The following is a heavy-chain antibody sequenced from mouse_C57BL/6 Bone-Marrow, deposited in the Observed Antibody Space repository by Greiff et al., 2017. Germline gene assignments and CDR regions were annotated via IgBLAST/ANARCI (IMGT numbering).Heavy chain of an antibody. CDR1: GFSLSTSGMG. V-gene: IGHV8-12*01. D-gene: IGHD1-1*01. J-gene: IGHJ2*01. CDR3: ARNGYYYSSKSVYLDY. Sequence: QVTLKVSGPGLLQSSPTLSLTCSFSGFSLSTSGMGVSWIRQPSGKGLAWLAHIYWDDDKRYNPSLKSRLTISKDTSRTQVFLKITRVDTADTATYYCARNGYYYSSKSVYLDYWGQGTTLTVSS. CDR2: IYWDDDK.